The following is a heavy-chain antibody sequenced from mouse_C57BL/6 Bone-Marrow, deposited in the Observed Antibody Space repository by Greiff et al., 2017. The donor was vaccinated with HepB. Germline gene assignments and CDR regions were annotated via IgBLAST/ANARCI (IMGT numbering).Heavy chain of an antibody. V-gene: IGHV1-15*01. D-gene: IGHD1-1*01. J-gene: IGHJ2*01. Sequence: VKLLESGAELVRPGASVTLSCKASGYTFTDYEMHWVKQTPVHGLEWIGAIDPETGGTAYNQKFKGKAILTADKSSSTAYMELRSLTSEDSAVYYCTRGSSLYFDYWGQGTTLTVSS. CDR1: GYTFTDYE. CDR3: TRGSSLYFDY. CDR2: IDPETGGT.